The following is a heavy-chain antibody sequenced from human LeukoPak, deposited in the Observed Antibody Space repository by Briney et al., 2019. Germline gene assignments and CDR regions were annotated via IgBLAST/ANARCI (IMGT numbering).Heavy chain of an antibody. V-gene: IGHV3-11*01. CDR1: GFTFSDYY. Sequence: GGSLRLSCAASGFTFSDYYMSWIRQAPGKGLEWVSYISSSGSTIYYADSVKGRFTISRDNAKNSLYLQMDSLRAEDTAIYYCGTLGGTTSWLNFWGQGTLVTVSS. CDR3: GTLGGTTSWLNF. CDR2: ISSSGSTI. D-gene: IGHD2-2*01. J-gene: IGHJ4*02.